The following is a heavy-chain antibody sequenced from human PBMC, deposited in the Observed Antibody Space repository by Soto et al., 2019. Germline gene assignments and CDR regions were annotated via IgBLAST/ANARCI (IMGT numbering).Heavy chain of an antibody. J-gene: IGHJ4*02. D-gene: IGHD1-26*01. Sequence: QVQLVQSGAEVRKPGASVKISCKASGYTFSKYYIHWVRQAPGQGLEWMGLINPSGGSTTYAQKCQGRVTMTRDTSTSTVYMEVSSLRSEDTAMYFCARRTGGASCFDFWGQGTLVTVSS. V-gene: IGHV1-46*03. CDR2: INPSGGST. CDR3: ARRTGGASCFDF. CDR1: GYTFSKYY.